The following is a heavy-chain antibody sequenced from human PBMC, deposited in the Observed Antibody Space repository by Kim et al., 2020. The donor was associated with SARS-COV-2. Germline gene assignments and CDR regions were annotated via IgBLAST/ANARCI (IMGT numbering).Heavy chain of an antibody. D-gene: IGHD2-15*01. Sequence: DSVKGRFTISRDNDKISLYLQMNSLRDEDTAVYYCARDTLCSGGSCYPDYWGQGTLVTVSS. J-gene: IGHJ4*02. CDR3: ARDTLCSGGSCYPDY. V-gene: IGHV3-48*02.